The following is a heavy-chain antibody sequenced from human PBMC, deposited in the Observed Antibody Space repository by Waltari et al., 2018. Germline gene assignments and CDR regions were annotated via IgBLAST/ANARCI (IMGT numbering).Heavy chain of an antibody. D-gene: IGHD5-18*01. CDR3: ARKGGRGYTYAPFYFDY. CDR2: INGDGYGI. Sequence: EVQLVEAGGDLVQPGGSLRLSCTASGLTFSDHWVPWVRQVPGKGLEWVSRINGDGYGIAYSDSVQGRFSISRDNTKNTLYLQLNSLRAEDTAVYYCARKGGRGYTYAPFYFDYWGRGTLVTVSS. J-gene: IGHJ4*02. V-gene: IGHV3-74*03. CDR1: GLTFSDHW.